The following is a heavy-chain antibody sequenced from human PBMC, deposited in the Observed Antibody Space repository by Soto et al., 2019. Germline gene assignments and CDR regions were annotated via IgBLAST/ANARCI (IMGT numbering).Heavy chain of an antibody. D-gene: IGHD3-22*01. CDR1: GFTFSSYA. Sequence: SGGSLRLSCSAPGFTFSSYAISWVRQAPGKGLEWVSAISGSGGSTYYADSVKGRFTISRDNSKNTLYLQMNSLRAEDMAVYYCAKAPRNYYYDSSGYDYWGQGTLVTVS. V-gene: IGHV3-23*01. CDR2: ISGSGGST. J-gene: IGHJ4*02. CDR3: AKAPRNYYYDSSGYDY.